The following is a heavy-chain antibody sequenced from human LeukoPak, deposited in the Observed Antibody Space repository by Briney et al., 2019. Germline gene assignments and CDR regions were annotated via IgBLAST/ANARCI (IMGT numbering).Heavy chain of an antibody. CDR1: GFTFSNYW. CDR3: ARAVAENWFDP. J-gene: IGHJ5*02. V-gene: IGHV3-7*01. D-gene: IGHD6-19*01. Sequence: GGSPRLSCAASGFTFSNYWMSWVRQAPGKGLEWVANIKQDGSDKYYVDSVKGRFTISRDNAKNSLYLQMNSLRAEDTAVYYCARAVAENWFDPWGQGTLVTVSS. CDR2: IKQDGSDK.